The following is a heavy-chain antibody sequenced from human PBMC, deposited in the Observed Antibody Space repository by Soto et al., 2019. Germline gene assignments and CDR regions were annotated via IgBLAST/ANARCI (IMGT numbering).Heavy chain of an antibody. V-gene: IGHV1-8*01. D-gene: IGHD6-13*01. Sequence: ASVKVSCKASGYTFTSYDINWVRQATGQGLEWMGWMNPNSGNTGYAQKFQGRVTMTRNTSISTAYMELSSLRSEDTAVYYCARVGTGAAWYQWFGPWGQGTLVTVSS. CDR2: MNPNSGNT. CDR3: ARVGTGAAWYQWFGP. CDR1: GYTFTSYD. J-gene: IGHJ5*02.